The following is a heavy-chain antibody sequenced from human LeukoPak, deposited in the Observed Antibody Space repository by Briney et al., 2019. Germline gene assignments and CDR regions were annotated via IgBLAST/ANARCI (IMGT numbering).Heavy chain of an antibody. J-gene: IGHJ5*02. D-gene: IGHD6-13*01. Sequence: PGRSLRLSCAASGFTFSSYGMHWVRQAPGKGLEWVAVISYDGSNKYYADSVKGRFTISRDNSKNTLYLQMYSLRAEDTAVYYCAKEVVAAAGTGWFDPWGQGTLVTVSS. CDR2: ISYDGSNK. V-gene: IGHV3-30*18. CDR3: AKEVVAAAGTGWFDP. CDR1: GFTFSSYG.